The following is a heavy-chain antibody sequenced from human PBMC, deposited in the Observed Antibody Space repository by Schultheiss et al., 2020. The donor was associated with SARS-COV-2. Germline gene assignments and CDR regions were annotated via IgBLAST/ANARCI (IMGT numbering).Heavy chain of an antibody. CDR2: ISYDGSNK. CDR1: GFTFSTYG. CDR3: ASGEYRYGSVWVGMDV. Sequence: SCAASGFTFSTYGMHWVRQAPGKGLEWVAVISYDGSNKYYADSVKGRFTISRDNSKNTLYLQMNSLRAEDTAVYYCASGEYRYGSVWVGMDVWGQGTTVTVSS. V-gene: IGHV3-30*03. D-gene: IGHD5-18*01. J-gene: IGHJ6*02.